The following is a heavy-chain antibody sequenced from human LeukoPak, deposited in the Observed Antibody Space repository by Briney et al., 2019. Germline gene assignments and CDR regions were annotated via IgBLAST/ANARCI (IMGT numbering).Heavy chain of an antibody. Sequence: PGGSLRLSCEVSGFILSTYWTSWVRQAPGKGLEWVACIKEDGSEKYYVNSVKGRFTISRDNVKNSIYLQMNSLRGEDTAVYYCVRDGRWPLVGDFWGQGTLVAVSS. CDR3: VRDGRWPLVGDF. D-gene: IGHD4-23*01. CDR2: IKEDGSEK. V-gene: IGHV3-7*01. J-gene: IGHJ4*02. CDR1: GFILSTYW.